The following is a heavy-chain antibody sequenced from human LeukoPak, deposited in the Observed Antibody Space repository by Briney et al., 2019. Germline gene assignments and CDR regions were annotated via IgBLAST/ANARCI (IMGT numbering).Heavy chain of an antibody. D-gene: IGHD5-18*01. Sequence: KSSETLSLTCTVSGGYIRSYYWSWIRQPPGKGLEWIGYIYYGGSTNYNPSLKSRVTMSVDTSKNQFSLKLSSVTAADTAVYFCVRNQPWDTTMGPAMDVWGQGTTVTVSS. CDR3: VRNQPWDTTMGPAMDV. CDR2: IYYGGST. V-gene: IGHV4-59*08. J-gene: IGHJ6*02. CDR1: GGYIRSYY.